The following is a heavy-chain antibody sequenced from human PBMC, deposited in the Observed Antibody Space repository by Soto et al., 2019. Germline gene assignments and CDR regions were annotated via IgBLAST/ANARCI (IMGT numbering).Heavy chain of an antibody. CDR1: GYTFTSYA. CDR3: ARDVAAAGLDY. D-gene: IGHD6-13*01. J-gene: IGHJ4*02. V-gene: IGHV1-3*01. CDR2: INAGNRIT. Sequence: QVQLVQSGAEVKKPGASVKVSCKASGYTFTSYAMHWVRQAPGQRLEWMGWINAGNRITKYSQKFQGRVTITRDTSASTAYMELSSLRSEDTAVYYCARDVAAAGLDYWGQGTLVTVSS.